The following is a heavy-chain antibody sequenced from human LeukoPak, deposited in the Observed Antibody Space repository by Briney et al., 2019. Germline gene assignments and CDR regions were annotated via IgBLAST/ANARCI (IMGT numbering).Heavy chain of an antibody. CDR3: ARGASGWAHFDY. V-gene: IGHV4-59*08. J-gene: IGHJ4*02. CDR1: GGSISSYY. CDR2: NYYSGST. Sequence: SETLSLTCTVSGGSISSYYWSWIRQPPGKGLEWIGYNYYSGSTNYNPSLKSRVTISVDTSKTQFSLKLSSVTAADTAVYYCARGASGWAHFDYWGQGTLVTVSS. D-gene: IGHD6-19*01.